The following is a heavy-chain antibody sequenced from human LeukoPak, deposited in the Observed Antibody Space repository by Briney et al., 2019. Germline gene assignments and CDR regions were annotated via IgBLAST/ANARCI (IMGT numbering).Heavy chain of an antibody. CDR1: GYTFTGYD. D-gene: IGHD6-19*01. Sequence: GASVKVSCKASGYTFTGYDMHWVRQAPGQGLEWMGWINPNSGGTNYAQKFQGRITMTRDTSISTAYMELSRLRSDDTAVYYCAREGYSSGWYRGEVDYWGQGTPVTVSS. CDR3: AREGYSSGWYRGEVDY. J-gene: IGHJ4*02. CDR2: INPNSGGT. V-gene: IGHV1-2*02.